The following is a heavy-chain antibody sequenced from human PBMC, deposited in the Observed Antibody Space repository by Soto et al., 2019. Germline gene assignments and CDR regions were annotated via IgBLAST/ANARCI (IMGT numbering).Heavy chain of an antibody. CDR1: GFTLSYYW. D-gene: IGHD1-1*01. Sequence: GGSLRLCFAASGFTLSYYWMTWVRQTPGKGLEWVANMSPDGSEKEYVDSVKGRFTISRDNAKNSLYLQMNSLRAEDTDVYYCARENWNPDYSRQGTLVTVSS. V-gene: IGHV3-7*05. CDR3: ARENWNPDY. CDR2: MSPDGSEK. J-gene: IGHJ4*02.